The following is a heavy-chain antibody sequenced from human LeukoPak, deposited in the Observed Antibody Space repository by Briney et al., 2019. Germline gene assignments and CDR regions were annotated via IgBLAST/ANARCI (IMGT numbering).Heavy chain of an antibody. D-gene: IGHD3-3*01. J-gene: IGHJ6*02. Sequence: GGSLSLSCAASRFTFSSYGMHWVRQAPGKGLEGVAVISYDGSNKYYADSVKGRFTISRDNSKNTLYLQMNSLRAEDTAVYYCATETDYDFWSQGYGMDVWGQGTTVTVSS. V-gene: IGHV3-30*03. CDR3: ATETDYDFWSQGYGMDV. CDR2: ISYDGSNK. CDR1: RFTFSSYG.